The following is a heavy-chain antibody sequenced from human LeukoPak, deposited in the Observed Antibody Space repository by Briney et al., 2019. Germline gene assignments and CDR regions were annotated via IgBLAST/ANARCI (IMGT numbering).Heavy chain of an antibody. CDR1: GGSFSGYY. Sequence: SETLSLTCDVYGGSFSGYYWSWIRQPPGKGLEWIGEINHSGSTNYNPSLKSRVTISVDTSKNQFSLKLSSVTAADTAVYYCARRVGTMVRGVIITYNFDYWGRGTLVTVSS. D-gene: IGHD3-10*01. CDR3: ARRVGTMVRGVIITYNFDY. V-gene: IGHV4-34*01. CDR2: INHSGST. J-gene: IGHJ4*02.